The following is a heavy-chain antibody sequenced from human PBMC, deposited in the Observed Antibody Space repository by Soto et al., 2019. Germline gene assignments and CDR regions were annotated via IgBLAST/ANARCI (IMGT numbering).Heavy chain of an antibody. CDR2: IIPIFSTA. Sequence: GASVKVSCKASGGTFSSYAISWVRQAPGQGLEWMGGIIPIFSTANYAQKFQGRVTITADESTSTAYMELSSLRSEDTAVYYCARTEVLRYFDWLPDYYYYGMDVWGQGTTVTVSS. J-gene: IGHJ6*02. CDR3: ARTEVLRYFDWLPDYYYYGMDV. CDR1: GGTFSSYA. D-gene: IGHD3-9*01. V-gene: IGHV1-69*13.